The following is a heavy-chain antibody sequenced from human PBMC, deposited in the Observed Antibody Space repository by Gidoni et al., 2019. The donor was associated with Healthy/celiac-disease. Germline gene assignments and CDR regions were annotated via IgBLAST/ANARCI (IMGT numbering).Heavy chain of an antibody. J-gene: IGHJ5*02. CDR2: INHSGST. CDR1: GGSFSGYY. Sequence: QVQLQQWGAGLLKPSETLSLTCAVYGGSFSGYYWSWIRQPPGKGLEWIGEINHSGSTNYNPSLKSRVTISVDTSKNQFSLKLSSVTAADTAVYYCARGLGCSGGSCYRDPRRWFDPWGQGTLVTVSS. CDR3: ARGLGCSGGSCYRDPRRWFDP. D-gene: IGHD2-15*01. V-gene: IGHV4-34*01.